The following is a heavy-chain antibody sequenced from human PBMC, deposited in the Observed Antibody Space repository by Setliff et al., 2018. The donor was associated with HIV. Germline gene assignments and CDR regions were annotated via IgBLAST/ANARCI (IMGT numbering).Heavy chain of an antibody. CDR3: AAVRLSHLGYCRSATCYPDY. CDR2: FDPEDGEI. J-gene: IGHJ4*02. Sequence: ASVKVSCKVYGYTLSELSMHWARQAPGKGLVWMGGFDPEDGEIIYAQKFQGRVTMIEDTSTDTAYMELSSLRSEDTAVYYCAAVRLSHLGYCRSATCYPDYWGQGTLVTVSS. CDR1: GYTLSELS. V-gene: IGHV1-24*01. D-gene: IGHD2-15*01.